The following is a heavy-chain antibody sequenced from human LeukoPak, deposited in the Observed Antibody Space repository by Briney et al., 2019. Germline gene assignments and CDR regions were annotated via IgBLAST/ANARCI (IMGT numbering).Heavy chain of an antibody. CDR1: GFTFSSYA. J-gene: IGHJ5*02. D-gene: IGHD5-18*01. CDR3: AREGWQLADTAMDESNWFDP. CDR2: ISYDGSNK. Sequence: GGSLRLSCAASGFTFSSYAMHWVRQAPGKGLEWVAVISYDGSNKYYADSVKGRFTISRDNSKNTLYLQMNSLRAEDTAVYYCAREGWQLADTAMDESNWFDPWGQGTLVTVSS. V-gene: IGHV3-30*04.